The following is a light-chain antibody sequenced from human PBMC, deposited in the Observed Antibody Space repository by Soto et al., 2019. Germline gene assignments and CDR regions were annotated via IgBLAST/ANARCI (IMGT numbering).Light chain of an antibody. CDR2: DTS. J-gene: IGKJ4*01. CDR1: QSVGGS. Sequence: ETVLTQSPGTLSLSPAERATLSCRASQSVGGSLAWYQQRPGKAPRLLVYDTSNRASGIPDRFSASGSGTDFTLTISRLEPEDFAVYYCQQRYNWPLTFGGGTKVDIK. V-gene: IGKV3-11*01. CDR3: QQRYNWPLT.